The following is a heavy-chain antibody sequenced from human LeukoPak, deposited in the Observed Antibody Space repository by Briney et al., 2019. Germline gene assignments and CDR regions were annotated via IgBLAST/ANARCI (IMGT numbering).Heavy chain of an antibody. D-gene: IGHD3-10*01. CDR3: AKGLMVRGVCMDV. V-gene: IGHV3-23*01. CDR1: GFTFSSYA. J-gene: IGHJ6*02. Sequence: GGSLRLSCAASGFTFSSYAMSWVRRAPGKGLEWVSAISGSGGSTYYADSVKGRFTISRDNSKNTLYLQMNSLRAEDTAVYYCAKGLMVRGVCMDVWGQGTTVTVSS. CDR2: ISGSGGST.